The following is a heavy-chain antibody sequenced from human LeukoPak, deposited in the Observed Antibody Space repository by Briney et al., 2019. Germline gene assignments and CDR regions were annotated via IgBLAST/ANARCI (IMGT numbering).Heavy chain of an antibody. CDR1: GYSFPTNW. V-gene: IGHV5-51*01. CDR3: AKSSYRGAIAAAGVDY. D-gene: IGHD6-13*01. CDR2: IFPGDSDT. Sequence: HGESLKISCKASGYSFPTNWIGWVRQMPGQGLEWMGIIFPGDSDTRYSPSFQGQVTISADKSISTAYLQWRSLKASDTAIYYCAKSSYRGAIAAAGVDYWGQGTLVTVSS. J-gene: IGHJ4*02.